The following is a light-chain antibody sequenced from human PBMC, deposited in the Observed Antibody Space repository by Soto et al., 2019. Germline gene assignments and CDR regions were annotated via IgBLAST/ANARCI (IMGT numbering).Light chain of an antibody. CDR2: EGS. CDR3: CSYAGSSTLV. J-gene: IGLJ1*01. CDR1: SSDVGSYNL. Sequence: QSALTQPASVSGSPGQSITICCSGTSSDVGSYNLVSWYQQHPGKAPKLMIYEGSKRPSGVSNRFSGSKSGNTASLTISGLQAEDEADYYCCSYAGSSTLVFGTGTQLTVL. V-gene: IGLV2-23*01.